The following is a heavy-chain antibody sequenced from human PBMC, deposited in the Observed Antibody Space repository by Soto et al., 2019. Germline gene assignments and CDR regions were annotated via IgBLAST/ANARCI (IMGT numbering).Heavy chain of an antibody. D-gene: IGHD2-2*01. CDR3: AREDIVVVPAAITAYAFDI. Sequence: PSQTLSLTCAISGDSVSSNSAAWNWIRQSPSRGLEWLGRTYYRSKWYNDYAVSVKSRITINPDTSKNQFSPQLNSVTPEDTAVYYCAREDIVVVPAAITAYAFDIWGQGTMVTVSS. CDR1: GDSVSSNSAA. J-gene: IGHJ3*02. V-gene: IGHV6-1*01. CDR2: TYYRSKWYN.